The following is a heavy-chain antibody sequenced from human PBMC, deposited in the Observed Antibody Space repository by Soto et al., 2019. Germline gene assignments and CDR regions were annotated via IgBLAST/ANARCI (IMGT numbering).Heavy chain of an antibody. J-gene: IGHJ4*02. Sequence: PGGSLRLSCAASGFTFSSYSMNWVRQAPGKGLEWVSSISSSSSYIYYADSVKGRFTISRDNAKNSLYLQMNSLRAEDTAVYYCARDFYYDILTGYYLPNFDYWGQGTLVTVSS. CDR2: ISSSSSYI. V-gene: IGHV3-21*01. D-gene: IGHD3-9*01. CDR3: ARDFYYDILTGYYLPNFDY. CDR1: GFTFSSYS.